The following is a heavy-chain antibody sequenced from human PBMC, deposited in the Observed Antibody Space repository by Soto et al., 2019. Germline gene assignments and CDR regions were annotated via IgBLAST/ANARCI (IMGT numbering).Heavy chain of an antibody. CDR1: GGFISSYY. D-gene: IGHD2-15*01. J-gene: IGHJ4*02. Sequence: SETLSLTCTVSGGFISSYYWSWIRQPPGKGLEWIGYIYYSGSTNYNPSLKSRVTISVDTSKNQFSLKLSSVTAADTAVYYCASGGSCYSRYCYFDYWGQGTLVTVSS. V-gene: IGHV4-59*01. CDR3: ASGGSCYSRYCYFDY. CDR2: IYYSGST.